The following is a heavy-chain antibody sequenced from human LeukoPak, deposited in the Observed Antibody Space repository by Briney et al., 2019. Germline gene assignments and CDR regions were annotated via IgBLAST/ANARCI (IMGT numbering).Heavy chain of an antibody. Sequence: SETLSLTCTVSGASISGYYWSWIRQPPGQRLEWIGYITDSESTNYNPSLRSRVTISVDTSKNQFSLKLSSVTAADTAVYYCARRRNDLWSGYQYYFDYWGQGTLVTVSS. CDR3: ARRRNDLWSGYQYYFDY. D-gene: IGHD3-3*01. J-gene: IGHJ4*02. V-gene: IGHV4-59*01. CDR2: ITDSEST. CDR1: GASISGYY.